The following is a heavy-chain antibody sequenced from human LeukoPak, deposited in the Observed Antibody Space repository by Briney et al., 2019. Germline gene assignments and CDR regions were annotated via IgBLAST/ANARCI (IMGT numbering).Heavy chain of an antibody. CDR1: GYTFTGYY. Sequence: ASVKVSCKASGYTFTGYYMHWVRQAPGQGLEWMGWINPNSGGTNYAQKFQGRVTMTRDTSISTAYMELSRLRSDDTAVYYCARVIAARLSNFDYWGQGTLVIVSS. CDR3: ARVIAARLSNFDY. D-gene: IGHD6-6*01. J-gene: IGHJ4*02. CDR2: INPNSGGT. V-gene: IGHV1-2*02.